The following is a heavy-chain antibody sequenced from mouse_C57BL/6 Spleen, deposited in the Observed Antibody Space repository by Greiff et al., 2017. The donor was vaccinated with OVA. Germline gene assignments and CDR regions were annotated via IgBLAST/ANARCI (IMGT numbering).Heavy chain of an antibody. Sequence: EVMLVESGGGLVKPGGSLKLSCAASGFTFSDYGMHWVRQAPEKGLEWVAYISSGSSTIYYADTVKGRFTISIDNAKNTLFLQMTSLRSEDTAMYYCAREQLTPYDAMDYWGQGTSVTVSA. D-gene: IGHD3-2*02. V-gene: IGHV5-17*01. CDR3: AREQLTPYDAMDY. CDR1: GFTFSDYG. CDR2: ISSGSSTI. J-gene: IGHJ4*01.